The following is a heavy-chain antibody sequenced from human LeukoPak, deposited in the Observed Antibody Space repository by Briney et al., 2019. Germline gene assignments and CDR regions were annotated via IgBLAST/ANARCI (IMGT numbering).Heavy chain of an antibody. J-gene: IGHJ4*02. Sequence: GGSLRLSCVASEFAFSDSRMHWVRQAPGKGLEWVSRITRDGSSTAYADSVKGRFTVSRDNARTTLYLQMNSLRVEDTAVYFCAKSRRDFWGQGTLVTVSS. CDR3: AKSRRDF. V-gene: IGHV3-74*01. CDR2: ITRDGSST. CDR1: EFAFSDSR.